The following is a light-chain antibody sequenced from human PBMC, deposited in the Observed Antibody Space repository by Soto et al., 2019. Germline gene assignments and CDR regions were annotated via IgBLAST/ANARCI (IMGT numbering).Light chain of an antibody. CDR1: QSISSH. V-gene: IGKV3D-15*01. CDR3: QQYNDWPPWT. J-gene: IGKJ1*01. CDR2: GAS. Sequence: EIVMTQSPATLSVSPGERATLSCRASQSISSHLVWYQQKPGQAPRLVIYGASTRVTGIPARFSGSGSGTEFTLTISSVPSEDFAVYYWQQYNDWPPWTFGQGTKVEIK.